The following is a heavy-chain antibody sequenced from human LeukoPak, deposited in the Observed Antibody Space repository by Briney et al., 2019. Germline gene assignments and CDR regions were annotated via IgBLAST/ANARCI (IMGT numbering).Heavy chain of an antibody. CDR3: AKGGHYYGSGRSYYFDY. Sequence: GGSLRLSCAASGFTFSSYAMSWVRQAPGKGLEWVSAISGSGGSTYYADSVKGRFTISRDNSKNTLYLQMNSLRAEDTAVYYCAKGGHYYGSGRSYYFDYWGQGTLVTVSS. V-gene: IGHV3-23*01. D-gene: IGHD3-10*01. J-gene: IGHJ4*02. CDR1: GFTFSSYA. CDR2: ISGSGGST.